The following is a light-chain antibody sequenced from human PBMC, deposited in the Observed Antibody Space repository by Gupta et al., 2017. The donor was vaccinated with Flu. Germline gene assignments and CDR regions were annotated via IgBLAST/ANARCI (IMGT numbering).Light chain of an antibody. V-gene: IGKV3-11*01. CDR3: QQRLNWPWYI. CDR2: DAS. Sequence: EIVLTQSPATLSLSPGERATLSCRASQDVSRYFAWYQQKPGQAPRLLIYDASNRDTGIPARFSGSGYGTDFTLTISSREPEDFAVYYCQQRLNWPWYIFGQGTKLEIK. J-gene: IGKJ2*01. CDR1: QDVSRY.